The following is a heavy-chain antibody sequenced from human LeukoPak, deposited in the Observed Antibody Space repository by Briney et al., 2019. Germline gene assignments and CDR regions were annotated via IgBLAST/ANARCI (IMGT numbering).Heavy chain of an antibody. CDR3: ARGAIAAAGTGYGMDV. CDR2: INHSGST. D-gene: IGHD6-13*01. J-gene: IGHJ6*02. Sequence: SETLSLTCAVYGGSFSGYYWSWIRQPPGKGLEWIGEINHSGSTNYNPSLKSRVTISVDTSKNQFSLKLSSVTAADTAVYYCARGAIAAAGTGYGMDVWGQGTTVTVSS. CDR1: GGSFSGYY. V-gene: IGHV4-34*01.